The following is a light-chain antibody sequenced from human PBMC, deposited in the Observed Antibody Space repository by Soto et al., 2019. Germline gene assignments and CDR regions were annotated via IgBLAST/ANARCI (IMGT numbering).Light chain of an antibody. CDR3: MQALQTPLYP. Sequence: IVMTQSPLSLPVTPGEPASISCRSSQSLLHSNVYNYLDWYLKKPGQSTKLLIYLGYNMASGVPDRFSGSGSDTDFTLKISRVEAEDVGVYYCMQALQTPLYPFGQGNKLDI. J-gene: IGKJ2*01. V-gene: IGKV2-28*01. CDR2: LGY. CDR1: QSLLHSNVYNY.